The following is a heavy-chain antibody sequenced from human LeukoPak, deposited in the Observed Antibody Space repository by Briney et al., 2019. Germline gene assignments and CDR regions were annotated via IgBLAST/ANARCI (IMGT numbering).Heavy chain of an antibody. CDR2: MNPNSGNT. Sequence: ASVKVSCKASGYTFTSYDINWVRQATGQGLEWMGWMNPNSGNTGYAQRFQGRVTMTRNTSISTAYMELSSLRSEGTAVYYCARVYCSSTSCYQDWFDPWGQGTLVTVSS. D-gene: IGHD2-2*01. J-gene: IGHJ5*02. CDR3: ARVYCSSTSCYQDWFDP. V-gene: IGHV1-8*01. CDR1: GYTFTSYD.